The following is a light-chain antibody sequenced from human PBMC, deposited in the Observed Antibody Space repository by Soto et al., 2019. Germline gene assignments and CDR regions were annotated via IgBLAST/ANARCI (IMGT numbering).Light chain of an antibody. V-gene: IGLV2-8*01. Sequence: QSALTHPPSASRSPAQSVAISCTGTSSDVGGYNYVFWYQQHPGRASKLMIYGVNKRPSGVPARCSDSKSGKAASLTVSGPQAEDEAAHYCSSDAGSRNGFGTGT. J-gene: IGLJ1*01. CDR2: GVN. CDR3: SSDAGSRNG. CDR1: SSDVGGYNY.